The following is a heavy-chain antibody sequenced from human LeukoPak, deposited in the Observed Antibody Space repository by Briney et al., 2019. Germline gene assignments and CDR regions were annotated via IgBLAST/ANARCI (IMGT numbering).Heavy chain of an antibody. V-gene: IGHV3-7*01. CDR1: GFTFSSYW. D-gene: IGHD6-19*01. CDR3: ARDWGGRSAVAGTFDY. J-gene: IGHJ4*02. CDR2: IKQDGSEK. Sequence: GGSLRLSCAASGFTFSSYWMSWVRQAPGKGLEWVANIKQDGSEKYYVDSVKGRFTISRDNAKSSLYLQMNSLRAEDTAVYYCARDWGGRSAVAGTFDYWGQGTLVTVSS.